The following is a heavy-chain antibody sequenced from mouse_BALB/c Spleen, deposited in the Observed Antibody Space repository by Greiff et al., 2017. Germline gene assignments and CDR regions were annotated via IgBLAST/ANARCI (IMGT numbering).Heavy chain of an antibody. CDR3: GRDSSGDAYYAMDY. V-gene: IGHV14-3*02. CDR1: GFNIKDTY. J-gene: IGHJ4*01. D-gene: IGHD3-2*01. Sequence: VQLQQSGAELVKPGASVKLSCTASGFNIKDTYMHWVKQRPEQGLEWIGRIDPANGNTKYDPKFQGKATITADTSSNTDYLQLSSLTSEDTAVYYCGRDSSGDAYYAMDYWGQGTSVTVSS. CDR2: IDPANGNT.